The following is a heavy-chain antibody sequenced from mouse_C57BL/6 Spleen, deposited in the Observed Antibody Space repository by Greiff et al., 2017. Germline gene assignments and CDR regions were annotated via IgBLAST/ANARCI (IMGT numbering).Heavy chain of an antibody. J-gene: IGHJ2*01. CDR1: GYTFTSYW. D-gene: IGHD1-1*01. CDR2: IHPNSGST. CDR3: ASEGYYYGSSLDD. V-gene: IGHV1-64*01. Sequence: QVQLQQPGAELVKPGASVKLSCKASGYTFTSYWMHWVKQRPGQGLEWIGMIHPNSGSTNYNEKFKSKATLTVDKSSSTAYMQLSSLTSEDSAVYYCASEGYYYGSSLDDWGQGTTLTVSS.